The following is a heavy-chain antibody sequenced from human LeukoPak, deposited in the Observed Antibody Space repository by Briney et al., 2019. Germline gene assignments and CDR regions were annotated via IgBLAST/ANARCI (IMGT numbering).Heavy chain of an antibody. V-gene: IGHV3-21*01. CDR1: GFTFSSYS. D-gene: IGHD5-18*01. Sequence: PGGSLRLSCAASGFTFSSYSMNWVRQAPGKGLEWVSSISSSSSYIYYADSVKGRFTMSRDNAKNSLYLQMNSLRAEATAVYYCARAGYLATLDWFDPWGQGTLVTVSS. CDR2: ISSSSSYI. J-gene: IGHJ5*02. CDR3: ARAGYLATLDWFDP.